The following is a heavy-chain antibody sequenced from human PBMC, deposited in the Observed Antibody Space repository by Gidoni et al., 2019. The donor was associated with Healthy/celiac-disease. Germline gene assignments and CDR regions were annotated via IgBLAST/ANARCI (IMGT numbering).Heavy chain of an antibody. CDR2: IKHDGSEK. Sequence: EVQLVESGGGLVKPGGSLRLHCADTGFTFTGYWMSWVRQAPGKGMEWVPNIKHDGSEKYYVDSVRGRFTISRDNAKNSLFLQMNSLRAEDTAVFYCARVLTTGHSLYYYYYAMDVWGQGTTVTVSS. V-gene: IGHV3-7*01. CDR1: GFTFTGYW. D-gene: IGHD4-17*01. J-gene: IGHJ6*02. CDR3: ARVLTTGHSLYYYYYAMDV.